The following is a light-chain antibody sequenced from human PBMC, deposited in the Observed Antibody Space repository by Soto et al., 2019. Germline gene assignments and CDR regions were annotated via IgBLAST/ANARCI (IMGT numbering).Light chain of an antibody. CDR3: QQLWTYPLT. Sequence: DIQMTQSPSSLSASVGDRVTITCQASQDISNYLNWYQQKPGKAPKLLIYDASNLETGVPSRFSGSGSGTDFTFTISSLQPEDIATYYCQQLWTYPLTFGGGTKVEI. J-gene: IGKJ4*01. CDR1: QDISNY. V-gene: IGKV1-33*01. CDR2: DAS.